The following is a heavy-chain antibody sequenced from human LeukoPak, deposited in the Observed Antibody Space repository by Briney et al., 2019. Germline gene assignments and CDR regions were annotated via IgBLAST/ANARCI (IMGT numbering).Heavy chain of an antibody. Sequence: GGSLRLSCAASGFTFSSYAMHWVRQAPGQGLEWMGWINPNSGGTNYAQKFQGRVTMTRDTSISTAYMELSRLRSDDTAVYYCASPGPGYSSSWYYYHGMDVWGRGTTVTVSS. J-gene: IGHJ6*02. CDR2: INPNSGGT. D-gene: IGHD6-13*01. CDR1: GFTFSSYA. V-gene: IGHV1-2*02. CDR3: ASPGPGYSSSWYYYHGMDV.